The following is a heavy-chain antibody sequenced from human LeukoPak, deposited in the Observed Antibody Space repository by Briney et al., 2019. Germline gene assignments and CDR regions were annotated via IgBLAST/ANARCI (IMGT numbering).Heavy chain of an antibody. CDR1: GFTFSSHW. D-gene: IGHD6-6*01. Sequence: GGSLRLSCAASGFTFSSHWMHWVRQAPGKGLVWVSRINTDGSDTDYADSVKGRFTISRDNAKNTLYLQMNSLRAEDTAVYYCARGKLAAQDYWGQGTLVTVSS. CDR2: INTDGSDT. J-gene: IGHJ4*02. CDR3: ARGKLAAQDY. V-gene: IGHV3-74*01.